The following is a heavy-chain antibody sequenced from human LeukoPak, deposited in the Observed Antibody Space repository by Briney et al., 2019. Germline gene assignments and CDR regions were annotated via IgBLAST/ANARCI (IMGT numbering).Heavy chain of an antibody. Sequence: PGGSLRLSCAASGFTVSSNYMSWVRQAPGKGLEWVSVIYSGGSTYYADSVKGRFTISRDNSKNTLYLQMNSLRAADTAVYYCARDIDYPFDYWGQGTLVTVSS. J-gene: IGHJ4*02. V-gene: IGHV3-53*01. D-gene: IGHD4-11*01. CDR2: IYSGGST. CDR1: GFTVSSNY. CDR3: ARDIDYPFDY.